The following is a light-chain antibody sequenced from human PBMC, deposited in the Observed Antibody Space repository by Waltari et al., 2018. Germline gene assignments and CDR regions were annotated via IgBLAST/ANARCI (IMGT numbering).Light chain of an antibody. V-gene: IGKV3-15*01. CDR1: QSVSSN. CDR3: QQYNTWPPST. CDR2: GAS. Sequence: EIVMTQSPAALSVSPGERATLSCRASQSVSSNLAWYQHKPGQPPRLLISGASTRATGVPARFSGSGSGTEFTLTISSLQSEDSAIYDCQQYNTWPPSTFGQGTKLEIK. J-gene: IGKJ2*02.